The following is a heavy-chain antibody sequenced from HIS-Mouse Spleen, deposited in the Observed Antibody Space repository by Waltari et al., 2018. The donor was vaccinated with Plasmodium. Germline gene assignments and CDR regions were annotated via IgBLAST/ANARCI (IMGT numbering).Heavy chain of an antibody. CDR3: AKDRRSSSWYVDY. D-gene: IGHD6-13*01. V-gene: IGHV3-30*18. Sequence: PGKGLEWVAVISKDGSNKYYADSVKGRFTISRDNAKNTLYLQMNSLRAEDTAVYYCAKDRRSSSWYVDYWGQGTLVTVSS. CDR2: ISKDGSNK. J-gene: IGHJ4*02.